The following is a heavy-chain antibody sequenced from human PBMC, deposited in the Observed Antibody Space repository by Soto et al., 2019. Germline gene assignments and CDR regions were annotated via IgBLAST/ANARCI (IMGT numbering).Heavy chain of an antibody. CDR2: IIPILGIA. J-gene: IGHJ5*02. V-gene: IGHV1-69*02. Sequence: QVQLVQSGAEVKKPGSSVKVSCKASGGTFSSYTISWVRQAPGQGLEWMGRIIPILGIATYAQKFQGRVTITADKSTSTANMELSSLSSEDTAVYYCTTLLIDRLSPFDPWRHGPLVTVSS. D-gene: IGHD3-22*01. CDR3: TTLLIDRLSPFDP. CDR1: GGTFSSYT.